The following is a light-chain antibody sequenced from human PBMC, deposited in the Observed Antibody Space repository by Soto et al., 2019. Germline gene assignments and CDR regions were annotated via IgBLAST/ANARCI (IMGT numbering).Light chain of an antibody. V-gene: IGKV1-33*01. CDR1: QSISTY. CDR2: DAS. Sequence: DIQMTQSPSSLSASVGDRVTITCLASQSISTYLHWYQQKPGKAPNLLINDASNLEMGVPSRFSGVGSGTDCTFTISSLQPEDIATYFCQQYDSLPITLGQGTRLEIK. J-gene: IGKJ5*01. CDR3: QQYDSLPIT.